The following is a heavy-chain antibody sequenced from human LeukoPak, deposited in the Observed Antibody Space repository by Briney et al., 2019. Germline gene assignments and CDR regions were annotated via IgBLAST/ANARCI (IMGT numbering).Heavy chain of an antibody. Sequence: SGGSLRLSCAASGFTFNSYGMHWVRQVPGKGLEWVAIISYDGTNKYYADSVKGRFTISRDNSQNTVSLQVNNLRTEDTALYYCAKTSLSDASGHYYYMDVWGKGTTVTVSS. V-gene: IGHV3-30*18. CDR1: GFTFNSYG. J-gene: IGHJ6*03. D-gene: IGHD3-3*01. CDR2: ISYDGTNK. CDR3: AKTSLSDASGHYYYMDV.